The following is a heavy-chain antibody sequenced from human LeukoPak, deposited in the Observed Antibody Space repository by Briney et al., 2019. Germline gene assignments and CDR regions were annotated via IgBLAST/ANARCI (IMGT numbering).Heavy chain of an antibody. CDR3: ARDHGVGATWFDP. J-gene: IGHJ5*02. V-gene: IGHV1-8*02. CDR1: GYTFTTYG. CDR2: MNPNSGNT. Sequence: ASVKVSCKTSGYTFTTYGISWVRQATGQGLEWMGWMNPNSGNTGYAQKFQGRVTMTRNTSISTAYMELSSLRSEDTAVYYCARDHGVGATWFDPWGQGTLVTVSS. D-gene: IGHD1-26*01.